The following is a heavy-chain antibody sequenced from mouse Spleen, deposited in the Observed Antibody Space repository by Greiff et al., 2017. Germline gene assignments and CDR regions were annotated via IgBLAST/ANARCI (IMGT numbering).Heavy chain of an antibody. D-gene: IGHD2-13*01. J-gene: IGHJ3*01. CDR2: IYPGSGST. V-gene: IGHV1-55*01. CDR1: GYTFTSYW. Sequence: QVQLQQPGAELVKPGASVKMSCKASGYTFTSYWITWVKQRPGQGLEWIGDIYPGSGSTNYNEKFKSKATLTVDTSSSTAYLQLSSLTSEDTAVYYCTTSYYGDYPFAYWGQGTLVTVSA. CDR3: TTSYYGDYPFAY.